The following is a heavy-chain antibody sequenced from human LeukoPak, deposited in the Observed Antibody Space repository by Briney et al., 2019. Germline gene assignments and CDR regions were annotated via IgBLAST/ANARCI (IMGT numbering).Heavy chain of an antibody. V-gene: IGHV4-59*07. CDR3: TRGTRAPDS. CDR1: GASTSSSY. J-gene: IGHJ4*02. CDR2: IANNGDS. D-gene: IGHD3/OR15-3a*01. Sequence: PSDTLSLTCSVSGASTSSSYWSWIRQPPGRGLELIAYIANNGDSNYHPSLKSRVTVSLDTSKNQLSLRVTSVTAADTAVYFCTRGTRAPDSWGQGTLVTVSS.